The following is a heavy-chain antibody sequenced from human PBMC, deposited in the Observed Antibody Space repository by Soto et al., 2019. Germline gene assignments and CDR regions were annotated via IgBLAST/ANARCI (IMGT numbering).Heavy chain of an antibody. CDR3: ARPRSSSRNYYGMDV. CDR1: GYTFTSYA. CDR2: INAGNGNT. Sequence: ASVKVSCKASGYTFTSYAMHWVRQAPGQRLEWMGWINAGNGNTKYSQKFQGRVTITRDTSASTAYMELSSLRSEDTAVYYCARPRSSSRNYYGMDVWGQGTTVTV. J-gene: IGHJ6*02. D-gene: IGHD6-13*01. V-gene: IGHV1-3*01.